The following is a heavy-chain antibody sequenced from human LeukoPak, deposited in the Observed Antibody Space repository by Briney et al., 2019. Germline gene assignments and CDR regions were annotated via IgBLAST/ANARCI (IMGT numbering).Heavy chain of an antibody. CDR1: GYIFTSYY. J-gene: IGHJ1*01. CDR3: ARDGEWLQFQH. V-gene: IGHV1-46*01. Sequence: GASVKVSCKASGYIFTSYYMHWVRQAPGQGLEWMGIINPSGGSTSYAQKFQGRVTMTRDMSTSTVYMELSSLRSEDTAVYYCARDGEWLQFQHWGQGTLVTVSS. D-gene: IGHD3-3*01. CDR2: INPSGGST.